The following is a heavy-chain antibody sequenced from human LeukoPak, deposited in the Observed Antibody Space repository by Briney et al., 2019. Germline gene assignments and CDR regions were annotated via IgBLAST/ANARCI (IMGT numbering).Heavy chain of an antibody. J-gene: IGHJ3*02. Sequence: PGGSLRLSCAASGFTFSSYAMHWVRQAPGKGLEWVAVISYDGSNKYYADSVKGRFTISRDNSKNTLYLQMNSLRAEDTAVYYCAKEPMATIAHDAFDIWGQGTMVTVSS. CDR1: GFTFSSYA. CDR3: AKEPMATIAHDAFDI. CDR2: ISYDGSNK. V-gene: IGHV3-30-3*01. D-gene: IGHD5-24*01.